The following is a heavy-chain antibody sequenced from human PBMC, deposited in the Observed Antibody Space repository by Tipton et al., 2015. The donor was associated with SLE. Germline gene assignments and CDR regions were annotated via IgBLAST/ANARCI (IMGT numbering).Heavy chain of an antibody. Sequence: QLVQSGAEVKKPGESLKISCRVSGYTFANFWISWVRQTPEKGLEWMGFIYPGDSDTKYSPSFEGQVTISADKSTSTAYVQWNSLKASDTAMYYCARLMTGGAVVDYWGQGTLVTVSS. CDR2: IYPGDSDT. V-gene: IGHV5-51*01. J-gene: IGHJ4*02. D-gene: IGHD6-19*01. CDR1: GYTFANFW. CDR3: ARLMTGGAVVDY.